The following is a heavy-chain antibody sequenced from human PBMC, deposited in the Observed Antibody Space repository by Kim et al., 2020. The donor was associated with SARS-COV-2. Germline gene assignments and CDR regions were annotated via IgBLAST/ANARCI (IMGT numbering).Heavy chain of an antibody. CDR3: AKDFFRYVAMDNTDY. J-gene: IGHJ4*02. V-gene: IGHV3-23*01. Sequence: DSVKGRFTISRDNSKNTLYLQMNSLRAEDTAVYYCAKDFFRYVAMDNTDYWGQGTLVTVSS. D-gene: IGHD2-2*03.